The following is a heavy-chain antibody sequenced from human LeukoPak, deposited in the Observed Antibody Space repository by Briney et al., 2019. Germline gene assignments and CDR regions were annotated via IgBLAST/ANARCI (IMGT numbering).Heavy chain of an antibody. D-gene: IGHD2-15*01. CDR2: INWNGGST. J-gene: IGHJ4*02. CDR1: GFTFDDYG. Sequence: GGSLRLSCAASGFTFDDYGMSWVRQAPGKGLEWVSAINWNGGSTGYADSVKGRFTISRDNAKSSLFLQMNSLRAEDTAAYYCAKFAQRYCSGGSRHPFDYWGQGTLVTVSS. CDR3: AKFAQRYCSGGSRHPFDY. V-gene: IGHV3-20*04.